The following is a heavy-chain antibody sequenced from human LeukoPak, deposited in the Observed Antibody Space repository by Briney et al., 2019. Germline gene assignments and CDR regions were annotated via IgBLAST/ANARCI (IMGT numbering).Heavy chain of an antibody. D-gene: IGHD6-13*01. J-gene: IGHJ4*02. CDR3: ARLVPNSSSWYSPYFDY. CDR2: IYHSGST. CDR1: GYSISSGYY. V-gene: IGHV4-38-2*02. Sequence: PSETLSLTCTVSGYSISSGYYWGWIRQPPGKGLEWIGSIYHSGSTNYNPSLKSRVTISVDKSKNQFSLKLSSVTAADTAVYYCARLVPNSSSWYSPYFDYWGQGTLVTVSS.